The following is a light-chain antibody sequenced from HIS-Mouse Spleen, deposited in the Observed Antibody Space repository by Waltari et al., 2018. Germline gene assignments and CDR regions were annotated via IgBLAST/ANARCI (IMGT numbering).Light chain of an antibody. CDR3: QQINSYPWT. CDR2: AAS. V-gene: IGKV1-9*01. CDR1: QGISSY. Sequence: DIHFTQSPSFLSASVGDRVTITCQASQGISSYLAWYQQKPGKAPKLLIYAASTLQSGVPSSLSGSGSGTEFTLTIRSLQPEDFETYYCQQINSYPWTFGQGTKVEIK. J-gene: IGKJ1*01.